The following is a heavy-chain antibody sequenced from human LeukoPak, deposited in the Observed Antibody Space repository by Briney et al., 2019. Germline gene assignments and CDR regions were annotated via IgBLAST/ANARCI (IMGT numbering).Heavy chain of an antibody. V-gene: IGHV3-33*01. D-gene: IGHD1-26*01. Sequence: GGSLRLSCAASGFTFSSYGMHWVRQAPGKGLEWVAVIWYDGSNKYYADSVKGRFTISRDNSKNTLYLQMNSLRAEDTAVYYCATTSIVGATEDYWGQGTLVTLSS. CDR1: GFTFSSYG. J-gene: IGHJ4*02. CDR2: IWYDGSNK. CDR3: ATTSIVGATEDY.